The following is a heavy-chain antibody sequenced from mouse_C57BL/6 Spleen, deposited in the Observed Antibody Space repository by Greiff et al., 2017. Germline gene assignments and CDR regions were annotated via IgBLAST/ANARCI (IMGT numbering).Heavy chain of an antibody. Sequence: EVQLVESGGGLVKPGGSLKLSCAASGFTFSDYGMHWVRQAPEKGLEWVAYISSGSSTIYYADTVKGRFTISRDNAKNTLFLQMTSLRSEDTAMYYCARDGYDGRGYAMDYWGQGTSVTVSS. J-gene: IGHJ4*01. V-gene: IGHV5-17*01. CDR2: ISSGSSTI. D-gene: IGHD2-2*01. CDR1: GFTFSDYG. CDR3: ARDGYDGRGYAMDY.